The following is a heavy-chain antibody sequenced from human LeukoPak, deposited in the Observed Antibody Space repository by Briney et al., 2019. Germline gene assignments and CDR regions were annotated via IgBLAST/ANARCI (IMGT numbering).Heavy chain of an antibody. V-gene: IGHV4-34*01. Sequence: SETLSLTCAVYGGPFSGYYWSWIRQPPGKGLEWIGEINHSGSTNYNPSLKSRVTISVDTSKNQFSLKLSSVTAADTAVYYCARASIAVAGIRRWGQGTLVTVSS. J-gene: IGHJ4*02. CDR1: GGPFSGYY. D-gene: IGHD6-19*01. CDR3: ARASIAVAGIRR. CDR2: INHSGST.